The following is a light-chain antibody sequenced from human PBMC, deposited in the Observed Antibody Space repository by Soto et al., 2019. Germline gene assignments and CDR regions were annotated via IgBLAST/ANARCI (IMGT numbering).Light chain of an antibody. Sequence: QSALTQPASVSGSPRQSVTISCTGTSSDVGSYNLVSWYQQHPGKAPKFIIYDVTNRPSGVPYRFSGSKSGSTASLTISGLQAEDEADYYCCSHAGGSSWVFGGGTKVTVL. CDR1: SSDVGSYNL. CDR2: DVT. CDR3: CSHAGGSSWV. V-gene: IGLV2-23*02. J-gene: IGLJ3*02.